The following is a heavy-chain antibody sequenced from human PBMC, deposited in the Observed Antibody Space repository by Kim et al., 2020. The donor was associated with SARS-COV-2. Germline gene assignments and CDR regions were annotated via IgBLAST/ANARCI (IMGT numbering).Heavy chain of an antibody. J-gene: IGHJ4*02. V-gene: IGHV3-23*01. CDR3: AKDFRIMIMFGGVGVFDY. CDR1: GFTFSSYA. D-gene: IGHD3-16*01. CDR2: ISGSGGST. Sequence: GGSLRLSCAASGFTFSSYAMSWVRQAPGKGLEWVSAISGSGGSTYYADSVKGRFTISRDNSKNTLYLQMNSLRAEDTAVYYCAKDFRIMIMFGGVGVFDYWGQGTLVTVSS.